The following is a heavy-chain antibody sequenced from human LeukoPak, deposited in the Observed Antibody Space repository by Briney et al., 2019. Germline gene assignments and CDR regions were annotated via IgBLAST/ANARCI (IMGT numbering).Heavy chain of an antibody. CDR3: ARRVYCTGGACRNWYFDL. CDR2: IYYDGRT. J-gene: IGHJ2*01. V-gene: IGHV4-39*01. Sequence: PSETLSLTCNVSGASISSTTYYWGWIRQPPGKGLEWIGSIYYDGRTYYNPSLQSRLAISVDTSKNRFSLRLSSVTAADTAVYYCARRVYCTGGACRNWYFDLWGRGTLVTVSS. CDR1: GASISSTTYY. D-gene: IGHD2-8*02.